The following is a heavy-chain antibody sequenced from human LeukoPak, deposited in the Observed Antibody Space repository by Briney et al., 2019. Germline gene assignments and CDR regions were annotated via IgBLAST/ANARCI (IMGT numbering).Heavy chain of an antibody. V-gene: IGHV4-59*12. CDR1: GGSISGYY. CDR3: AREVVVTAVLYYGMDV. CDR2: IYYNGVS. Sequence: PSETLSLTCTVSGGSISGYYWSWIRQPPGKGLEWIAYIYYNGVSNYNPSLKSRVIISVDSSKNQSSLKLSFVTAADTAVYYCAREVVVTAVLYYGMDVWGQGTTVAVSS. D-gene: IGHD2-21*02. J-gene: IGHJ6*02.